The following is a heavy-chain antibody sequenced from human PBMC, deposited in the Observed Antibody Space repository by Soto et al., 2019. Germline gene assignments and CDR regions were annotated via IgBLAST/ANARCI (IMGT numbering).Heavy chain of an antibody. CDR3: ARGYCSGDTCYHIDY. D-gene: IGHD2-15*01. Sequence: VGSLRLSCAASGFTFSSYAMSWVRQAPGKGLEWVSSISGSGGSTYYTDSVKGRFTISRDNSKNTLYLQMNSLRAEDTAVYFCARGYCSGDTCYHIDYWGQGTLVTVSS. CDR1: GFTFSSYA. J-gene: IGHJ4*02. V-gene: IGHV3-23*01. CDR2: ISGSGGST.